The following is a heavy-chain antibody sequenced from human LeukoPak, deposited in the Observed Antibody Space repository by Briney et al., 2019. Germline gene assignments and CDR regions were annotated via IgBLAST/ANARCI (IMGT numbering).Heavy chain of an antibody. Sequence: SETLSLACTVSAGSISSRSYYWGWTREPPLNGLESIGSIYYRGSTYYKPSLKSRVTISVDTPKDQFPLKLSSVSAADTAVYYCARHDVIQLWLYWGQGTLVTVCS. J-gene: IGHJ4*02. CDR2: IYYRGST. CDR3: ARHDVIQLWLY. D-gene: IGHD5-18*01. CDR1: AGSISSRSYY. V-gene: IGHV4-39*01.